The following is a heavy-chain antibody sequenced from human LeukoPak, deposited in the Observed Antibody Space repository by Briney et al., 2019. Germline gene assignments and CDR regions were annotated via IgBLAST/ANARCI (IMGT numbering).Heavy chain of an antibody. CDR3: AKDQGNGYYYYYMDV. CDR2: ISGSGGST. D-gene: IGHD2-8*01. V-gene: IGHV3-23*01. CDR1: GFTFSSYA. J-gene: IGHJ6*03. Sequence: PGGSLRLSCAASGFTFSSYAMSWVRQAPGKGLEWVSAISGSGGSTYYADSVKGRFTISRDNSKNTLYLQMNSLRAEDTAVYYCAKDQGNGYYYYYMDVWGKGTTVTVSS.